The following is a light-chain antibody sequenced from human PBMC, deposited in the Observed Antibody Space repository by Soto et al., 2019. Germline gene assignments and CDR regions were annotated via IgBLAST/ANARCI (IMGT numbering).Light chain of an antibody. CDR3: QQYNDWPRGYT. CDR2: GAS. J-gene: IGKJ2*01. Sequence: EIVMTQSPATLSVSPGERATLSCRASQSVSSNLAWYQQKPGQAPRLLFYGASTRATGNPVRFSASGSGTEFTLTISSLQSEDFAVYYCQQYNDWPRGYTFGQGTKLAIK. CDR1: QSVSSN. V-gene: IGKV3-15*01.